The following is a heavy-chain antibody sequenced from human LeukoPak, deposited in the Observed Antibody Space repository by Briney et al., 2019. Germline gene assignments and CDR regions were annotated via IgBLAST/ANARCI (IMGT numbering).Heavy chain of an antibody. CDR2: ISGSGGST. CDR3: AKDEGYSYGGHFDY. CDR1: GFTFSSYA. D-gene: IGHD5-18*01. V-gene: IGHV3-23*01. J-gene: IGHJ4*02. Sequence: GGSLRLSCAASGFTFSSYAMSWVRQAPGKGLEWVSAISGSGGSTYYADSVKGRLTISRDNSKNTLYLQMNSLRAEDTAVYYCAKDEGYSYGGHFDYWGQGTLVTVSS.